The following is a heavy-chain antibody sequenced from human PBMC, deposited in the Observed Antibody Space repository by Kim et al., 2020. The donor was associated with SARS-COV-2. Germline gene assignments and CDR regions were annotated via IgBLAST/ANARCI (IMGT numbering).Heavy chain of an antibody. V-gene: IGHV3-15*01. J-gene: IGHJ4*02. CDR3: TTVADCMYCGGDCYPNWFDY. Sequence: GGSLRLSCAASGFTFSNAWMSWVRQAPGKGLEWVGRIKSKTDGGTTDYAAPVKGKFTISRADSKNTLYLQMNSLKTEDTAVYYCTTVADCMYCGGDCYPNWFDYWGQRTLVTV. CDR2: IKSKTDGGTT. D-gene: IGHD2-21*02. CDR1: GFTFSNAW.